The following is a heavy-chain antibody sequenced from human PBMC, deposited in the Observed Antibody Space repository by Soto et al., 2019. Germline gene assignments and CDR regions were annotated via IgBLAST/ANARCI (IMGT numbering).Heavy chain of an antibody. CDR2: ISAYNGNT. Sequence: ASVKVSCKASGYTFTSYGISWVRQAPGQGLEWMGWISAYNGNTNYAQKLQGRVTMTTDTSTSTAYMELRSLRSDDTAVYYCARTYYDILTGWGYFDYWGQGTLVTVSS. CDR1: GYTFTSYG. CDR3: ARTYYDILTGWGYFDY. V-gene: IGHV1-18*01. D-gene: IGHD3-9*01. J-gene: IGHJ4*02.